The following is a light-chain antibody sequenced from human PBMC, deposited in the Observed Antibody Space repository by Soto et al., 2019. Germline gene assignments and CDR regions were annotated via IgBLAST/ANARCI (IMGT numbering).Light chain of an antibody. Sequence: IVMTHSPATLSVSPRERATLSCRASQRVSRNLAWYQQKPGQAPRLLIYDASTRATGIPDRFSGSGSETEFSLTISSLQSEDYAIYYCQQYYNWPQWTVGQGTEVHIK. CDR1: QRVSRN. CDR3: QQYYNWPQWT. CDR2: DAS. V-gene: IGKV3-15*01. J-gene: IGKJ1*01.